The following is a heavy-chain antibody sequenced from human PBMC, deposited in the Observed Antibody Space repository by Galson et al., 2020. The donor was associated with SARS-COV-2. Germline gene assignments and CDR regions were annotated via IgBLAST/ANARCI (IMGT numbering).Heavy chain of an antibody. CDR1: GFTFSTYA. Sequence: GESLKISCAASGFTFSTYAMHWVRQAPGKGLEWVAVISYDESNEYYADSVRGRFTISRDNSRNTLYLQMNSLRTEDTAVYFCAREGSGPYFYFYYIDVWGKGTTVTISS. D-gene: IGHD3-3*01. CDR3: AREGSGPYFYFYYIDV. CDR2: ISYDESNE. J-gene: IGHJ6*03. V-gene: IGHV3-30*19.